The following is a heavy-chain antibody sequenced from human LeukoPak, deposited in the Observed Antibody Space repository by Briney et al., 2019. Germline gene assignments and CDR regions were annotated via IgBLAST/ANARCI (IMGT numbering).Heavy chain of an antibody. CDR3: ARVGVVAGTRLGCDY. J-gene: IGHJ4*02. Sequence: GGSLRLSCAASGFIPSSYEMSWVRQAPGKGLEWVSYISSSGSSIYYADSVKGRFTISRDNAKNSLFLQMNSLRAEDTAVYYCARVGVVAGTRLGCDYWGQGTLVTVSS. V-gene: IGHV3-48*03. CDR2: ISSSGSSI. CDR1: GFIPSSYE. D-gene: IGHD6-19*01.